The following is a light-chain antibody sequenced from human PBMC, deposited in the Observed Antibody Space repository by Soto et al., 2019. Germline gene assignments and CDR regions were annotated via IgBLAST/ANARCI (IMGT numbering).Light chain of an antibody. J-gene: IGLJ1*01. CDR3: CSYAGSSTFLYV. CDR1: SSDVGSYNL. V-gene: IGLV2-23*03. Sequence: LAQPASVSGSPGQSITISCTGTSSDVGSYNLVSWYQQHPGKAPKLMIYEGSKRPSGVSNRFSGSKSGNTASLTISGLQAEDEADYYCCSYAGSSTFLYVFGTGTKVTVL. CDR2: EGS.